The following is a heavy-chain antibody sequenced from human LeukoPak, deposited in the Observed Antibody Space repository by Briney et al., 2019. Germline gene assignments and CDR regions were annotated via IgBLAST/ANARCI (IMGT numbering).Heavy chain of an antibody. CDR3: ASDTGTYYYYYMDV. V-gene: IGHV4-61*02. CDR1: GGSISSGSYY. J-gene: IGHJ6*03. CDR2: IYTSGST. Sequence: TLSLTCTVSGGSISSGSYYWSWIRQPAGKGLEWIGRIYTSGSTNYNPSLKSRVTISVDTSKNQFSLKLSSVTAADTAVYYCASDTGTYYYYYMDVWGKGTTVTVSS.